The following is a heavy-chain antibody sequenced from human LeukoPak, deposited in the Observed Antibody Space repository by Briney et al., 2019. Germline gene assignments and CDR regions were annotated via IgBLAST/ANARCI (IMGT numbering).Heavy chain of an antibody. D-gene: IGHD3-10*01. CDR3: ARDPRRASGRPTNWFGP. V-gene: IGHV1-69*04. J-gene: IGHJ5*02. Sequence: ASVKVSCKTSGGTFSTYALDWVRQAPGQGLEWMGRIIPILDIANYAQKFQGRVAITADNSTSTAYMELSSLISEDTAVYYCARDPRRASGRPTNWFGPWGQGTLVTVSS. CDR1: GGTFSTYA. CDR2: IIPILDIA.